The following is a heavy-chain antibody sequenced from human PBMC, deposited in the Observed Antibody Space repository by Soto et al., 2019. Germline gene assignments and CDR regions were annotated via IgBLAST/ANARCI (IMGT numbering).Heavy chain of an antibody. J-gene: IGHJ5*02. CDR2: INPNSGGT. CDR3: ARGSPLGVVITHWFDP. Sequence: GASVKVSCKASGYTFTGYYMHWVRQPPGQGLEGMGWINPNSGGTNYAQKFQGRVTMTRDTSISTAYMELSRLRSDDTAVYYCARGSPLGVVITHWFDPWGQGTLVTVSS. V-gene: IGHV1-2*02. CDR1: GYTFTGYY. D-gene: IGHD3-3*01.